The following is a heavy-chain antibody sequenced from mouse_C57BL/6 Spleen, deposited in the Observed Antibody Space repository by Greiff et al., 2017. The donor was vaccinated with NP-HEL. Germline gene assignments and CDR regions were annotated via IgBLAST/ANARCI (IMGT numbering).Heavy chain of an antibody. Sequence: QVQLQQPGAELVKPGASVKLSCKASGYTFTSYWMHWVKQRPGRGLEWSGRIDTNSGGTKYNEKFKSKATLTVDKPSSTAYMQLSSLTSEDSAVYYCARTLFHWYFDVWGTGTTVTVSS. CDR3: ARTLFHWYFDV. CDR1: GYTFTSYW. J-gene: IGHJ1*03. V-gene: IGHV1-72*01. D-gene: IGHD1-1*01. CDR2: IDTNSGGT.